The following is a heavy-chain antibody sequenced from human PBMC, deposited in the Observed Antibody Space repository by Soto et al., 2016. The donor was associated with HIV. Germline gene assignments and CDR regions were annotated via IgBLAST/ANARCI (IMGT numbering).Heavy chain of an antibody. CDR3: ARDEDCIAVAYDAFDI. D-gene: IGHD6-19*01. CDR2: ISSSSTV. CDR1: GFTFSGYY. Sequence: EVQLVESGGGLVKPGGSLRLSCAASGFTFSGYYMNWVRQAPGKGLEWVSSISSSSTVYYADSVKGRFTISRDNAKNSLYLQMNSLRAEDTAVYYCARDEDCIAVAYDAFDIWGQGTMVTVSS. J-gene: IGHJ3*02. V-gene: IGHV3-48*04.